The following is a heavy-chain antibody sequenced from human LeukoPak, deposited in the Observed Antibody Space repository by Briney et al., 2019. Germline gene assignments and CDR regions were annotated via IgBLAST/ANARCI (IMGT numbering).Heavy chain of an antibody. D-gene: IGHD1-26*01. CDR3: AREARVGGALQY. CDR1: GLTFSTYW. CDR2: INPDGSIR. J-gene: IGHJ4*02. V-gene: IGHV3-74*03. Sequence: GGSLRLSCAASGLTFSTYWMHWVRQARGKALAWVVRINPDGSIRTYADSVQGRVTISRDTAKDTLFLQMNSLRAEDTAVYYCAREARVGGALQYWGQGTPVTVSS.